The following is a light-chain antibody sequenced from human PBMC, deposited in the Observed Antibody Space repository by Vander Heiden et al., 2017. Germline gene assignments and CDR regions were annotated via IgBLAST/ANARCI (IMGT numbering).Light chain of an antibody. CDR1: SSDVGVYNY. J-gene: IGLJ3*02. CDR3: SSYTSSSTRV. Sequence: QSALTQPASVSRSPGQSITISCTGTSSDVGVYNYVSGYQQHPGQAPKLMIYDVSNRPSGVSNRFSVSKSGNTASLTISGLQAEDEADYYCSSYTSSSTRVFGGGTKLTVL. V-gene: IGLV2-14*03. CDR2: DVS.